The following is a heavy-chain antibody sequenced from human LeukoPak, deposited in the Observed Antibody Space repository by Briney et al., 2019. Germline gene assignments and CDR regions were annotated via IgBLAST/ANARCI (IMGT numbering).Heavy chain of an antibody. D-gene: IGHD6-19*01. V-gene: IGHV3-9*01. Sequence: PGGSLRLSCAASGFTFDDYAMHWVRQAPGKGLEWVSGISWNSGSIGYADSVKGRFTISRDNAKNSLYLQMDSLRAEDTALYYCAKGWEAVAGVFDYWGQGTLVTVSS. CDR1: GFTFDDYA. CDR2: ISWNSGSI. CDR3: AKGWEAVAGVFDY. J-gene: IGHJ4*02.